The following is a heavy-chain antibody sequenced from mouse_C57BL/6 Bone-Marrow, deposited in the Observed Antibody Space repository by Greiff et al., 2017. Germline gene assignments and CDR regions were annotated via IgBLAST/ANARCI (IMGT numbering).Heavy chain of an antibody. CDR2: INPNNGGT. J-gene: IGHJ2*01. V-gene: IGHV1-26*01. CDR1: GYTFTDYY. D-gene: IGHD1-1*01. CDR3: ARDYYGSSWYFDY. Sequence: EVQLQQSGPELVKPGASVKISCKASGYTFTDYYMNWVEQSHGKSLEWIGDINPNNGGTSYNQKLKGKATLTVDKSSSTAYMELRSLTSEDSAVYYCARDYYGSSWYFDYWGQGTILTVSS.